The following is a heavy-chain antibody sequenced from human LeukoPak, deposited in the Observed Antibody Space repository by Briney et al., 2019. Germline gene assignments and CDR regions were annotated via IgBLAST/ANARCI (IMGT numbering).Heavy chain of an antibody. Sequence: LRLSCAASGFTFSSYAMSWIRQHPGKGLEWIGYIYYSGSNYYNPSLKSRVTISVDTSKNKFSLKLSSVTAADTAVYYCARATHKVADYWGQGTLVTVSS. CDR3: ARATHKVADY. CDR2: IYYSGSN. J-gene: IGHJ4*02. V-gene: IGHV4-31*02. CDR1: GFTFSSYA.